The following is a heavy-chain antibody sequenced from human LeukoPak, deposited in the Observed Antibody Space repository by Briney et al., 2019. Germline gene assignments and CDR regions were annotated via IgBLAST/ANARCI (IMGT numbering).Heavy chain of an antibody. CDR2: ISSSGSTI. D-gene: IGHD5-18*01. CDR3: ARHKRYSYAFYYGMDV. V-gene: IGHV3-48*03. CDR1: GFTFSSYE. Sequence: PGGSLRLSCAASGFTFSSYEMNWVGQAPGKGLEWVSYISSSGSTIYYADSVKGRFTISRDNAKNSLYLQLNSLRAEDTAVYYCARHKRYSYAFYYGMDVWGQGTTVTVSS. J-gene: IGHJ6*02.